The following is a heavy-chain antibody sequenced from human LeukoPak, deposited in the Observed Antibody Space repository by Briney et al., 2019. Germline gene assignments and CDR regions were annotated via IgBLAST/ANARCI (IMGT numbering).Heavy chain of an antibody. V-gene: IGHV4-59*12. Sequence: SETLSLTCTVSGGSISSYYWSWIRQPPGKGLEWIGYIYCSGSTNYNPSLKSRVTISVDTSKNQFSLKLSSVTAADTAVYYCARDTTTGSGSYYRKYNWFDPWGQGTLVTVSS. D-gene: IGHD3-10*01. J-gene: IGHJ5*02. CDR2: IYCSGST. CDR3: ARDTTTGSGSYYRKYNWFDP. CDR1: GGSISSYY.